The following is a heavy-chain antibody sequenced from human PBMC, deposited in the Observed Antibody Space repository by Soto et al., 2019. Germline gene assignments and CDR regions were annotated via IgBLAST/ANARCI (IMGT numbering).Heavy chain of an antibody. D-gene: IGHD1-20*01. CDR2: IYYSGST. CDR1: GGSISSSSYY. Sequence: SDTLSLTCTVSGGSISSSSYYWGWIRQPPGKGLEWIGSIYYSGSTYYNPSLKSRVTISVDTSKNQFSLKLSSVTAADTAVYYCARQEGITGNTDAFDSCGQGTMVT. V-gene: IGHV4-39*01. J-gene: IGHJ3*02. CDR3: ARQEGITGNTDAFDS.